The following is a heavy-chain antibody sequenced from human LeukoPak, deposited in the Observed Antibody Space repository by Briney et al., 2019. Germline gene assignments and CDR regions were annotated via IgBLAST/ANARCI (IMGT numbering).Heavy chain of an antibody. Sequence: SETLSLTCTVSGGSISSYYWSWIRQPPGKGLDWIGYIYYSGSTNYNPSLKSRVTMSLDTSMNQFSLRLNSVTVADTAVYYCARVFCSSATCQKSFDYWGQGTLVTVSS. CDR2: IYYSGST. J-gene: IGHJ4*02. CDR1: GGSISSYY. D-gene: IGHD2-2*01. V-gene: IGHV4-59*01. CDR3: ARVFCSSATCQKSFDY.